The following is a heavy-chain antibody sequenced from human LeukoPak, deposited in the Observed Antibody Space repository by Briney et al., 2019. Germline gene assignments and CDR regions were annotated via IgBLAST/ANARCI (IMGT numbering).Heavy chain of an antibody. CDR1: GGTFSNYA. CDR2: IIPLFGTT. V-gene: IGHV1-69*13. Sequence: PGASVKVSCKASGGTFSNYAINWVRQAPGQGLEWMGGIIPLFGTTNYAQMFQGRVTITADESTSTTYMELSSLRSENTAVYYCAKAPYGTYSGDHYYYYMDVWGKGTTVTISS. J-gene: IGHJ6*03. D-gene: IGHD2-15*01. CDR3: AKAPYGTYSGDHYYYYMDV.